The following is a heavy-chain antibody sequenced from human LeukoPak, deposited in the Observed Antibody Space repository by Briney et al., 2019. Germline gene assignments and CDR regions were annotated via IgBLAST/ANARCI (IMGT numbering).Heavy chain of an antibody. CDR2: ISAYNGNT. D-gene: IGHD3-10*01. Sequence: EASVKVSCKASGYTFTSYGISWVRQAPGQGLEWMGWISAYNGNTNYAQKLQGRVTMTTDTSTSTAYMELRSLRSDDTAVYYCARGPPYYYGSGRIDYWDQGTLVTVSS. V-gene: IGHV1-18*01. CDR1: GYTFTSYG. CDR3: ARGPPYYYGSGRIDY. J-gene: IGHJ4*02.